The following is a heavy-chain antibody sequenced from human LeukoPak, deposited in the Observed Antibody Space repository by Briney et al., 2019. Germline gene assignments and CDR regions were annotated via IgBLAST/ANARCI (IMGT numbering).Heavy chain of an antibody. CDR1: GFTFGDYA. Sequence: GGSLRLSCTASGFTFGDYAMSWFRQAPGKGLEWVGFIRSKANGGTTEYAASVKGRFTISRDDSKSIAYLQMNSLKTEDTAVYYCTRDVGGYSYGYLDYWGQGILVTVSS. D-gene: IGHD5-18*01. CDR3: TRDVGGYSYGYLDY. CDR2: IRSKANGGTT. V-gene: IGHV3-49*03. J-gene: IGHJ4*02.